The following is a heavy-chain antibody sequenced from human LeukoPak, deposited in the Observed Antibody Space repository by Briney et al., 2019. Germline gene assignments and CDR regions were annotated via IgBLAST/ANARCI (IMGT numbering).Heavy chain of an antibody. J-gene: IGHJ5*02. CDR3: AKAASSSFLHWFDP. CDR2: TSAGAGST. Sequence: GGSLRLSCAASGFTFSSYAMTLVRQAPGKGLEWVSSTSAGAGSTYYADPMKGRFTMSRDNSKNMLYLQMNSLRAEDTAVYYCAKAASSSFLHWFDPWGQGTLVTVSS. CDR1: GFTFSSYA. D-gene: IGHD2-2*01. V-gene: IGHV3-23*01.